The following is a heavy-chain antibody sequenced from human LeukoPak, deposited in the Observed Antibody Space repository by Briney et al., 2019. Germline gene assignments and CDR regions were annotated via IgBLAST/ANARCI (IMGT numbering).Heavy chain of an antibody. D-gene: IGHD3-16*01. Sequence: GASVKVSCKASGFTSTNFAVQWVRQARGQRLEWIGWIIVGSGATKCAQDFQERVTITRDLSTSTLYMELRSLTSEDTAVYYCAADLSNPRMGASYLDSWGQGTQVTVSS. V-gene: IGHV1-58*01. CDR3: AADLSNPRMGASYLDS. J-gene: IGHJ4*02. CDR2: IIVGSGAT. CDR1: GFTSTNFA.